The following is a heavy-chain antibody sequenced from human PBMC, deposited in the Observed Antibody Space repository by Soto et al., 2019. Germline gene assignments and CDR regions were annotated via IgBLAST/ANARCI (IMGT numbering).Heavy chain of an antibody. Sequence: QVQLVQSGAEVKKPGSSVKVSCKASGGTFSSYAISWVRQAPGQGREWMGGIIPIFCTANYAQKFQGRVTITADESTSTAYMELSSLRSEDTAVYYCARAWLTYYYDRSAFDSWGQGTMVTGSS. CDR3: ARAWLTYYYDRSAFDS. D-gene: IGHD3-22*01. CDR1: GGTFSSYA. V-gene: IGHV1-69*01. J-gene: IGHJ3*02. CDR2: IIPIFCTA.